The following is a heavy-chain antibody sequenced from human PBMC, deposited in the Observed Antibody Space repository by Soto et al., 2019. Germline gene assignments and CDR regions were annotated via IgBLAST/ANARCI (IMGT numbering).Heavy chain of an antibody. CDR1: GYTITSYY. D-gene: IGHD2-15*01. CDR3: ARDGEFLYWDIVVVLAATYAFDI. Sequence: GASVKVCCKASGYTITSYYMNWVQQEKEQGLEWMEIINPSGGSTSYAQKFQRRVTMTRDTSTSTVYMELSSLRSEDTAVYYCARDGEFLYWDIVVVLAATYAFDIWRQGTMVTVSS. J-gene: IGHJ3*02. CDR2: INPSGGST. V-gene: IGHV1-46*03.